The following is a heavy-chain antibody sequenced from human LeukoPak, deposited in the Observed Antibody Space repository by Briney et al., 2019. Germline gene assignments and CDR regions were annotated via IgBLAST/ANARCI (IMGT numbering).Heavy chain of an antibody. Sequence: KPSETLSLTCTVPGNSISSGDYYWSWIRQPAGKGLEWIGRIYTSGSTNYNPSLKSRVTISGDTSKNQFSLKLSSVTAADTAVYYCARGVDTANGYWGQGTLVTVSS. D-gene: IGHD5-18*01. CDR2: IYTSGST. J-gene: IGHJ4*02. V-gene: IGHV4-61*02. CDR1: GNSISSGDYY. CDR3: ARGVDTANGY.